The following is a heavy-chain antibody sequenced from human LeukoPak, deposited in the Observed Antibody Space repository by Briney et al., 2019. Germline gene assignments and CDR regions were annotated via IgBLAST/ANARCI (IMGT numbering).Heavy chain of an antibody. J-gene: IGHJ4*02. CDR2: IIPILGIA. D-gene: IGHD2-15*01. Sequence: SVKVSCKASGGTFSSYAISWVRQAPGQGLEWMGRIIPILGIANYAQKFQGRVTITADKSTSTAYMELSSLRSEDTAVYYCAREGKVVVAATLHYWGQGTLVTVSS. CDR3: AREGKVVVAATLHY. V-gene: IGHV1-69*04. CDR1: GGTFSSYA.